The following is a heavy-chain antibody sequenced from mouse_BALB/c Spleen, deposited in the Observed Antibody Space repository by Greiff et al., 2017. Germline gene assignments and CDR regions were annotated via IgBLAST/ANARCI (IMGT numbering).Heavy chain of an antibody. V-gene: IGHV2-6-4*01. CDR1: GFSLSRYS. CDR2: IWGGGST. J-gene: IGHJ4*01. Sequence: VKVVESGPGLVAPSQSLSITCTVSGFSLSRYSVHWVRQPPGKGLEWLGMIWGGGSTDYNSALKSRLSISKDNSKSQVFLKMNSLQTDDTAMYYCASLYGSSPYYAMDYWGQGTSVTVSS. CDR3: ASLYGSSPYYAMDY. D-gene: IGHD1-1*01.